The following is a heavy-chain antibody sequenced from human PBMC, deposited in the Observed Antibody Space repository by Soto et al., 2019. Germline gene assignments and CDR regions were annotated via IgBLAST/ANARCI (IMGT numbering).Heavy chain of an antibody. Sequence: VQMLESGGGLVQPGGSLRLSCAASGFTFSSYVMSWVRQAPGKGLAWVSAISGSGVSTYYADSVKRRFTIAIDNPRSTVYEQMNSRRAEDTSVYYWRAVYSENHRRLDYWGQGTLVTVSS. J-gene: IGHJ4*02. CDR3: RAVYSENHRRLDY. CDR2: ISGSGVST. D-gene: IGHD6-13*01. CDR1: GFTFSSYV. V-gene: IGHV3-23*01.